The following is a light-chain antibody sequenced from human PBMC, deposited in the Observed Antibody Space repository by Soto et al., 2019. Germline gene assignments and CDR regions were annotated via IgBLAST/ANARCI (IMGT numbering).Light chain of an antibody. CDR1: QTISSG. J-gene: IGKJ2*01. CDR3: QQYNSYSYT. V-gene: IGKV1-5*01. Sequence: DIQMPQSPPTLPASAGASFPITCRASQTISSGLAWYQQNPGKAPKLLIYDASTLESGVPSRFSGSGSGTEFTLTISSLQPDDFATYYCQQYNSYSYTFGQGNKVDIK. CDR2: DAS.